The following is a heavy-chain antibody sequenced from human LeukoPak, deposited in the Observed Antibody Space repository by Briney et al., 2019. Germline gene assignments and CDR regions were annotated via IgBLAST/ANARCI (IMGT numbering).Heavy chain of an antibody. J-gene: IGHJ4*02. CDR2: IKQDGSEK. D-gene: IGHD1-26*01. CDR1: GFTFSSYW. CDR3: ARDLGGSYYAPFDY. V-gene: IGHV3-7*04. Sequence: GGSLRLPCAASGFTFSSYWMSWVRQAPGKGLEWVANIKQDGSEKYYVDSVKGRFTISRDNAKNSLYLQMDSLRAEDTAVYYCARDLGGSYYAPFDYWGQGTLVTVSS.